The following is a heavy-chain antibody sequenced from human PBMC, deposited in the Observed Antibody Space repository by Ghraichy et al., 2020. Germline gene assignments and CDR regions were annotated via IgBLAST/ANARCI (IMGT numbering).Heavy chain of an antibody. V-gene: IGHV3-48*02. D-gene: IGHD4-23*01. Sequence: LSLTCAASGFTFSNFALNWVRQAPGKGLEWISYIRTSSDIYYADSVKGRFTISRDNAKNSLYLQMNSLRDEDTALYYCSRDSESTGGNLIFHYWGQGTLVTISS. CDR3: SRDSESTGGNLIFHY. CDR2: IRTSSDI. J-gene: IGHJ4*02. CDR1: GFTFSNFA.